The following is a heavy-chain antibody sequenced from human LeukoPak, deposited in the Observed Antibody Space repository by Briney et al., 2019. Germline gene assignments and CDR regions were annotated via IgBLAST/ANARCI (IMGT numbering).Heavy chain of an antibody. CDR2: IYYSGST. CDR3: ARDGLSGYVYYY. D-gene: IGHD5-12*01. CDR1: GGSISSGDYY. V-gene: IGHV4-30-4*08. J-gene: IGHJ4*02. Sequence: SVTLSLTCTVAGGSISSGDYYWSWIRQPPGKGLEWIGYIYYSGSTYYNPSLKSRVTISVDTSKNQFSLKLSSVTAADTAVYYCARDGLSGYVYYYWVQGTLVTVSS.